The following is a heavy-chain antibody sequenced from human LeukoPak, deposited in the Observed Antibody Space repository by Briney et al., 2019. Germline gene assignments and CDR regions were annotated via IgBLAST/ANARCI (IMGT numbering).Heavy chain of an antibody. CDR3: ARTWVAAAGTDFDY. CDR1: GYTFTGYY. D-gene: IGHD6-13*01. J-gene: IGHJ4*02. CDR2: INPTSGGT. Sequence: VKVSCKTSGYTFTGYYIQWVRQAPGQGLEWMGYINPTSGGTNYAQESQGRVTMTRDTSISTAYMELSSLRSEDTAVYYCARTWVAAAGTDFDYWGQGTLVTVSS. V-gene: IGHV1-2*02.